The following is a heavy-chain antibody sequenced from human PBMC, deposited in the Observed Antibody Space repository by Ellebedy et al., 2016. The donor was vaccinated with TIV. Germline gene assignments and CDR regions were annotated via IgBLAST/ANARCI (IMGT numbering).Heavy chain of an antibody. D-gene: IGHD4-23*01. Sequence: GESLKISCAASGFTFSDYAMSWVRQAPGKGLEWVSAISGGSENTFYAASVKGRFTISRDNSNNTLYLQLNRLRAEDTALFYCARDPVGVGPAFDVWGQGTMVTVSS. CDR3: ARDPVGVGPAFDV. CDR2: ISGGSENT. V-gene: IGHV3-23*01. J-gene: IGHJ3*01. CDR1: GFTFSDYA.